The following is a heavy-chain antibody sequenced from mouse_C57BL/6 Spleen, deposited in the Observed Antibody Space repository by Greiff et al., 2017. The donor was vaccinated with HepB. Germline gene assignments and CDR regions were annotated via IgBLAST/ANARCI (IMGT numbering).Heavy chain of an antibody. Sequence: QVKLQQPGAELVKPGASVKLSCKASGYTFTSYWMHWVKQRPGQGLEWIGMIHPNSGSTNYNEKFKSKATLTVDKSSSTAYMQLSSLTSEDSAVYYGARWGHYGSYYFDDWGQGTTVTVSS. D-gene: IGHD1-1*01. CDR2: IHPNSGST. V-gene: IGHV1-64*01. CDR3: ARWGHYGSYYFDD. J-gene: IGHJ2*01. CDR1: GYTFTSYW.